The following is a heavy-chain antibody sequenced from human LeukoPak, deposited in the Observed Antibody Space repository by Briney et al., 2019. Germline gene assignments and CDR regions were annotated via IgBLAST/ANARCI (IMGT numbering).Heavy chain of an antibody. Sequence: SETLSLTCAVYGGSFSGYYWSWIRQPPGKGLEWIGEINHSGSTNYNPSLKSRVTISVDTSKNQFSLKLSSVTAADTAVYYCARCGSYYYYGMDVWGQGTTVTVSS. CDR3: ARCGSYYYYGMDV. CDR2: INHSGST. J-gene: IGHJ6*02. V-gene: IGHV4-34*01. CDR1: GGSFSGYY. D-gene: IGHD1-26*01.